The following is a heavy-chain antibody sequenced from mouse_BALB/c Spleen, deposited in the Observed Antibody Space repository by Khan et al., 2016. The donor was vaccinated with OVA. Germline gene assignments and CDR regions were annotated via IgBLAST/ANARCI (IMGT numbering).Heavy chain of an antibody. V-gene: IGHV2-9*02. CDR1: GFSLTNYG. J-gene: IGHJ3*01. CDR3: ARPDYGSAWFAY. Sequence: VQLQESGPGLVAPSQSLSITCTVSGFSLTNYGVHWVRQPPGKGLEWLGVMWAGGSTNYNSALMSRLSITKDNSKSQVFLKVNSQHTDDTAIYYCARPDYGSAWFAYWGQGTLVTVSA. D-gene: IGHD1-1*01. CDR2: MWAGGST.